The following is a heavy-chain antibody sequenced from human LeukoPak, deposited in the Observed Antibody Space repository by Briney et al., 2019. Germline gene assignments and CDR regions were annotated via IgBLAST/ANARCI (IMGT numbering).Heavy chain of an antibody. J-gene: IGHJ4*02. D-gene: IGHD6-19*01. V-gene: IGHV3-33*01. CDR3: AREWGRIAVAGGPGY. CDR2: IWYDGCTK. CDR1: GFIFSNYG. Sequence: GGSLRLSCEVSGFIFSNYGMHWVRQAPGKGLEWVALIWYDGCTKFHADSVKGRFTISRDNSANILYLQMSSLRVEDTAVYYCAREWGRIAVAGGPGYWGQGALVTVSS.